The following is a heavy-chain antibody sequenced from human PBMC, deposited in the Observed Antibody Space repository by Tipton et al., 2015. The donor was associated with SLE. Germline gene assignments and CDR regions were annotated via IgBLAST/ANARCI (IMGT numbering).Heavy chain of an antibody. CDR1: GGSFSGYY. CDR2: INHSGST. V-gene: IGHV4-34*01. Sequence: LRLSCAVYGGSFSGYYWSWIRQPPGKGLEWIGEINHSGSTNYNPSLKSRVTISVDTSKNQFSLKLSSVTAADTAVYYCARVKRWRCSGGSCYSFFHFDYWGQGTLVTVSS. CDR3: ARVKRWRCSGGSCYSFFHFDY. D-gene: IGHD2-15*01. J-gene: IGHJ4*02.